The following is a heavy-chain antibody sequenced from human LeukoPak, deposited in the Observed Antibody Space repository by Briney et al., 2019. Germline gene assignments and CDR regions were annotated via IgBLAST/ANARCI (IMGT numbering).Heavy chain of an antibody. CDR3: ARTGTYYSGMYYFDY. Sequence: ASVKVSCKASGYTFTGYYMHWVQQAPGQGLEWMGWINPNSGGTNYAQKFQGRVTMTRDTSISTAYMELSRLRSDDTAIYYCARTGTYYSGMYYFDYWGQGTLVTVSS. V-gene: IGHV1-2*02. CDR1: GYTFTGYY. CDR2: INPNSGGT. J-gene: IGHJ4*02. D-gene: IGHD3-10*01.